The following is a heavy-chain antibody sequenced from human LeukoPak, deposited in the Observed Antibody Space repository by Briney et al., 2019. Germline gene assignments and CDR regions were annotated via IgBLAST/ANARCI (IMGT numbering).Heavy chain of an antibody. CDR2: ISSSSSYI. V-gene: IGHV3-21*01. J-gene: IGHJ4*02. CDR1: GFTFSSYS. D-gene: IGHD1-26*01. Sequence: GGSLRLSCAASGFTFSSYSMNWIRQAPGKGLEWVSSISSSSSYIYYADSVKGRFTISRDNAKNSLYLQMNSLRAEDTAVYYCAKDLEWELMGPFFDYWGQGTLVTVSS. CDR3: AKDLEWELMGPFFDY.